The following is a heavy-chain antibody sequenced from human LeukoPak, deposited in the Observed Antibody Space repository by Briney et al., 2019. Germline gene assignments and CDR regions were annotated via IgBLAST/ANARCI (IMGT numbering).Heavy chain of an antibody. CDR1: GFTFSSYW. V-gene: IGHV3-7*01. Sequence: PGGSLRLSCAASGFTFSSYWMTWVRQPPGKGLEWVANIKEDGSEKYYVDSVKGRFTVSRDNAKCSLYLQMNSLRADDTAVYYCATDRGPNTFDYWGQGTLVTVSS. CDR2: IKEDGSEK. J-gene: IGHJ4*02. CDR3: ATDRGPNTFDY. D-gene: IGHD2/OR15-2a*01.